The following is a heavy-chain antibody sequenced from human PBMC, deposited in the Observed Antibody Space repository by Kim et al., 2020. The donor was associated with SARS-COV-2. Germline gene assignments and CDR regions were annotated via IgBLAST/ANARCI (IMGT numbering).Heavy chain of an antibody. J-gene: IGHJ4*02. CDR3: AKDRSYLFDY. Sequence: IFSADSVRGRFTISRDNARNSLYLQMNSLRDEDTAVYYCAKDRSYLFDYWGQGTLVTASS. D-gene: IGHD1-26*01. CDR2: I. V-gene: IGHV3-48*02.